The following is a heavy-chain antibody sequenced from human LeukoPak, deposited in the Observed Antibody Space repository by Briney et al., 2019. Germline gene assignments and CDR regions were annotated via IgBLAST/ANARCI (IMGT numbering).Heavy chain of an antibody. V-gene: IGHV3-74*01. CDR2: IASDGSST. CDR3: ARDLYASGSASFDY. D-gene: IGHD3-10*01. CDR1: GFTFSSYW. Sequence: GGSLRLSCAASGFTFSSYWMNWVRQAPGKGLVWVSRIASDGSSTTYADSVKGRFSISRDNAKNTLYLQMNSLRAEDTAVYFCARDLYASGSASFDYWGQGTLVTVSS. J-gene: IGHJ4*02.